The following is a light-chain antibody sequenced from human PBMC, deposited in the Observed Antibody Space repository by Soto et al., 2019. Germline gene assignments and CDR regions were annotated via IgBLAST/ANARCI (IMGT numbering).Light chain of an antibody. J-gene: IGKJ1*01. CDR3: QQYNSYSPE. CDR2: DAS. CDR1: QSISSW. V-gene: IGKV1-5*01. Sequence: DIQMTQSPSTLSASVGDRVTITCRASQSISSWLAWYQQKPGKAPNLLIYDASSLESGVPSRFRGSGSGTEFTLTISSLQPDDFATYYCQQYNSYSPEFGQGTKVEIK.